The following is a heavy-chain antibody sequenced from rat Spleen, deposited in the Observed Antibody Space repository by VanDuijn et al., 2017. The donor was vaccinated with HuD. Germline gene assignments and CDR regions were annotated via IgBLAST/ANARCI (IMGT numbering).Heavy chain of an antibody. V-gene: IGHV5-7*01. CDR2: ISYDGSST. D-gene: IGHD2-5*01. CDR1: GFTFSDYN. Sequence: EVQLVESGGGLVQPGRSLKLSCAASGFTFSDYNMAWVRQAPKKGLEWVATISYDGSSTYYRDSVKGRFTISRDNAKSTLYLQMNSPRSEDTATYDCTRGGYFRYWGQGVMVTVSS. J-gene: IGHJ2*01. CDR3: TRGGYFRY.